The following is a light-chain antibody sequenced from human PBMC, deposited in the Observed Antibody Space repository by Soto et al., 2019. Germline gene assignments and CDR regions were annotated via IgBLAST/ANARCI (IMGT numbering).Light chain of an antibody. CDR1: QSVDSN. CDR3: QQRSNWPLT. V-gene: IGKV3-11*01. Sequence: EVVMRQSPATLPVSPGERATLSCRASQSVDSNLAWYQQKPGQAPRLLIYGASNRATGIPDRFSGSGSGTDFTLTISSLEPEDFAIYHCQQRSNWPLTFGGGTKVDIK. CDR2: GAS. J-gene: IGKJ4*01.